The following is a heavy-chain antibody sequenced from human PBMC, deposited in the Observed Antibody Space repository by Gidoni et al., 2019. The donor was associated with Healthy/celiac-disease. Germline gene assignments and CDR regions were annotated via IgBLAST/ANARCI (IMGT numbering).Heavy chain of an antibody. D-gene: IGHD2-15*01. CDR2: IYPGDSDT. CDR3: ARPYRMVADMTTLNYYYGMDV. Sequence: EVQLVQSGAEVQKPGESLKISCKGSGYSFTSYWIGWVRQMPGKGLEWMGIIYPGDSDTRYSPSFQGQVTISADKSISTAYLQWSSLKASDTAMYYCARPYRMVADMTTLNYYYGMDVWGQGTTVTVSS. V-gene: IGHV5-51*01. CDR1: GYSFTSYW. J-gene: IGHJ6*02.